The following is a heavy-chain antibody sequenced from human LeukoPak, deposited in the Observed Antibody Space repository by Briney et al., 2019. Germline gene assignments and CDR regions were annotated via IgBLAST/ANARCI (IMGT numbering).Heavy chain of an antibody. CDR1: GGSISSGGYY. CDR3: ATQTTVTTRAFDY. Sequence: PSETLSLTCTVSGGSISSGGYYWSWIRQHPGKGLEWIGYIYYSGSTDYNPSLKSRVTLSVDTSKNQFSLKLSSVTAADTAVYYCATQTTVTTRAFDYWGQGTLVTVSS. J-gene: IGHJ4*02. V-gene: IGHV4-31*03. CDR2: IYYSGST. D-gene: IGHD4-17*01.